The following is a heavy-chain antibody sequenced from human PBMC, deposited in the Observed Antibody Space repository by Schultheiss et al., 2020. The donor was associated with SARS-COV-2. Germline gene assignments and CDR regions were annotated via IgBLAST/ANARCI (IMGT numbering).Heavy chain of an antibody. J-gene: IGHJ6*02. CDR1: GYTFTSYD. CDR2: MNPNSGGT. Sequence: ASVKVSCKASGYTFTSYDINWVRQATGQGLEWMGWMNPNSGGTNYAQKFQGRVTMTRDTSISTAYMELSRLRSDDTAVYYCASSIGYCSGGSCYATYYYYGMDVWGQGTTVTVSS. V-gene: IGHV1-2*02. D-gene: IGHD2-15*01. CDR3: ASSIGYCSGGSCYATYYYYGMDV.